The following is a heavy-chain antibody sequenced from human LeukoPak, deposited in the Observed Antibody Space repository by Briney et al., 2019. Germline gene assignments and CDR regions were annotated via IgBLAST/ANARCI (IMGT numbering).Heavy chain of an antibody. CDR3: AKDKINYDFWSGYYYYYYYGMDV. J-gene: IGHJ6*02. V-gene: IGHV3-23*01. CDR2: ICCCGCCP. CDR1: WFTFSSYA. Sequence: GGSLRLSCSASWFTFSSYAMSWVRPAPGEGVEWVSAICCCGCCPYYADSVKGRFTISRDNSKNTLYLQMNSLRAEDTAVYYCAKDKINYDFWSGYYYYYYYGMDVWGQGTTVTVSS. D-gene: IGHD3-3*01.